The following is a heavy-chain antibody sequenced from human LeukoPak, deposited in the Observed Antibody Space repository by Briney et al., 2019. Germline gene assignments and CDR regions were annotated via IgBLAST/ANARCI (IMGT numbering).Heavy chain of an antibody. Sequence: PSETLSLTCTVSAASMISFYWTWIRQPPGKGLEWIGLIYDNGTTYYNPSLKSRVTISVDTSNNQFSLKLRSVTAADTAVYYCARGESFYYYYMDVWGKGTTVTVSS. CDR2: IYDNGTT. CDR1: AASMISFY. J-gene: IGHJ6*03. V-gene: IGHV4-59*01. CDR3: ARGESFYYYYMDV.